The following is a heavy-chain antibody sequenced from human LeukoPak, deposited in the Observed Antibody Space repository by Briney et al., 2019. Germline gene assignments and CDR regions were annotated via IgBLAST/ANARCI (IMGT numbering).Heavy chain of an antibody. Sequence: GGSLRPSCAASGFTFSDYYMSWIRQAPGKGLEWVSYISSSGSTIYYADSVKGRFTISRDNAKNSLYLQMNSLRAEDTAVYYCARDYYDSSGYYYGMDVWGQGTTVTVSS. CDR2: ISSSGSTI. D-gene: IGHD3-22*01. CDR1: GFTFSDYY. J-gene: IGHJ6*02. CDR3: ARDYYDSSGYYYGMDV. V-gene: IGHV3-11*01.